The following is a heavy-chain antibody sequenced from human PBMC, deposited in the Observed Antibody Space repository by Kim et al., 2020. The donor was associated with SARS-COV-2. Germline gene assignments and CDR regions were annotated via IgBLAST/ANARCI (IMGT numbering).Heavy chain of an antibody. J-gene: IGHJ6*04. Sequence: GGSLRLSCVASGFRFSSHAMTWVRQAPGKGLERVSTISGGGDTIYYADSVKRRFTVTRDNTKNTLYLQMNSLRAEDTALYFCAKDQSGNYYYYSGMDVWGGASTVSVSS. D-gene: IGHD1-26*01. V-gene: IGHV3-23*01. CDR3: AKDQSGNYYYYSGMDV. CDR2: ISGGGDTI. CDR1: GFRFSSHA.